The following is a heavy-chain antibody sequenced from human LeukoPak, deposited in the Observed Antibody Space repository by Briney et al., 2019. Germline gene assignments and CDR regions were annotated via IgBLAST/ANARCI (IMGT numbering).Heavy chain of an antibody. V-gene: IGHV3-23*01. Sequence: GGSLRLSCAASGFTFSSYAMSWVRQAPGKGLEWVSAISGSGGSTYYADSVKGRFTISRDNSKNTLYLQMNSLRAEDTAVYYCAKGGRFLEWLSPFDYWGQGTLVTVSS. CDR3: AKGGRFLEWLSPFDY. CDR2: ISGSGGST. J-gene: IGHJ4*02. D-gene: IGHD3-3*01. CDR1: GFTFSSYA.